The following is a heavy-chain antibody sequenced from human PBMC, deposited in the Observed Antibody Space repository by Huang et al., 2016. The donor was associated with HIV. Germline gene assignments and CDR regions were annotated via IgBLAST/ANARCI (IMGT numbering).Heavy chain of an antibody. D-gene: IGHD3-10*01. CDR2: ISSSSVSI. CDR3: ARVGSYDYGSGGYLDALDI. V-gene: IGHV3-48*01. CDR1: GFTFSTYN. J-gene: IGHJ3*02. Sequence: EVQLMESGGGLVQPGGSLRLSCAASGFTFSTYNMNWVRQATWKGLEVVSNISSSSVSIYHSESEKGRFTISRDSAKNALYLQMNSLRAEDTAVYYCARVGSYDYGSGGYLDALDIWGQGTMVTVSS.